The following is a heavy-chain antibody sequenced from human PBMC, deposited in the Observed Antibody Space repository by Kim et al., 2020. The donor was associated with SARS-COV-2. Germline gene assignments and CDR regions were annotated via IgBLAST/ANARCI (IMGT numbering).Heavy chain of an antibody. CDR3: ASVWWGYYYYGMDV. V-gene: IGHV4-34*01. Sequence: NPSLKGRVTISVETSKSQFSLKLSSVAAADTAVYYCASVWWGYYYYGMDVWGQGTTVTVSS. D-gene: IGHD1-26*01. J-gene: IGHJ6*02.